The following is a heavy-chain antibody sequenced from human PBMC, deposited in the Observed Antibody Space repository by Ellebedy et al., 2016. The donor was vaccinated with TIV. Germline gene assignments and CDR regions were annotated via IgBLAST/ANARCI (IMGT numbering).Heavy chain of an antibody. V-gene: IGHV3-30*15. Sequence: PGGSLRLSCATSGFIFSDYSMHSVRQAPGRGLEWLAVISYDGNNKYYADSVRGRFTVSKDISNNTLSLHMSSLKSDDTAVYYCARGDCSGTACSLAHWGRGALVTVSS. CDR2: ISYDGNNK. CDR1: GFIFSDYS. J-gene: IGHJ4*02. D-gene: IGHD2-2*01. CDR3: ARGDCSGTACSLAH.